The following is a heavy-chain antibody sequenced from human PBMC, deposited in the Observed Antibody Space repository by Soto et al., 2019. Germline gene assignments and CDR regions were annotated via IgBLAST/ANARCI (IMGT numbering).Heavy chain of an antibody. CDR1: GFTFSSYG. CDR2: ISYDGSNK. CDR3: ATFPKYYYDSSGYPAPTDY. Sequence: GGSLRLSCAASGFTFSSYGMHWVRQAPGKGLEWVAVISYDGSNKYYADSVKGRFTISRDNSKNTLYLQMNSLRAEDTAVYYCATFPKYYYDSSGYPAPTDYWGQGTLVTV. V-gene: IGHV3-30*03. D-gene: IGHD3-22*01. J-gene: IGHJ4*02.